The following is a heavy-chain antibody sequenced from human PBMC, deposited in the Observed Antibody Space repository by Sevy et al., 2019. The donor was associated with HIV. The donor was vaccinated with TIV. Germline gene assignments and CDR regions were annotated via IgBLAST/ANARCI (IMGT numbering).Heavy chain of an antibody. CDR3: GKAQDVWDFDY. D-gene: IGHD7-27*01. CDR2: ITYDGSKK. CDR1: GFTFSGPA. J-gene: IGHJ4*02. V-gene: IGHV3-30*18. Sequence: GGSLRLSCAASGFTFSGPAMHWVRQAPGKGLEWVAVITYDGSKKYYADSVKGRFTISRDNSKNTLYLELNSLRDEDTAVYYCGKAQDVWDFDYWGQGALVTVSS.